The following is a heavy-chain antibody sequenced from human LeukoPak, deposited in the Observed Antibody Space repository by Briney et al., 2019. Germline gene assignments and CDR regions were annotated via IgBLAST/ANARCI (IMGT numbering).Heavy chain of an antibody. Sequence: ASVKVSCTASGYTFTSYGISRGRLAPGQGLEWMGWISAYNGNTNYAQKIQGRVTMTTDTSTSTAYMELRSLRSDDTAVYYCAREEGSTSFGPYYYGMDVWGQGTTVTVSS. J-gene: IGHJ6*02. CDR2: ISAYNGNT. CDR1: GYTFTSYG. V-gene: IGHV1-18*01. D-gene: IGHD2-2*01. CDR3: AREEGSTSFGPYYYGMDV.